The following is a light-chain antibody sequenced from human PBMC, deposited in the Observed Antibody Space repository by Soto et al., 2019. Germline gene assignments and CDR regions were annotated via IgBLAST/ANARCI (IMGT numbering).Light chain of an antibody. CDR1: QSVSSN. Sequence: EIVMTQSPATLSVSPGERATLSCRASQSVSSNLAWYQQKPGQAPRLLIYGASTRATGIPARFSGSGSGTEFTLTISSLQSEDFAVYYCQQYNNWPRSWTFSQGTKVDIK. CDR3: QQYNNWPRSWT. J-gene: IGKJ1*01. CDR2: GAS. V-gene: IGKV3-15*01.